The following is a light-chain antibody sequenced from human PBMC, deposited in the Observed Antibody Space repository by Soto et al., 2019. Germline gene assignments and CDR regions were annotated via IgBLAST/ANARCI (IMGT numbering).Light chain of an antibody. J-gene: IGKJ3*01. CDR1: QSVSSSY. Sequence: EIVLTQSPGTLSLSPGERVTLSCRASQSVSSSYLAWYQQKPGQAPRLLIYGASNRATGIPDRFSGSGSGTDFTLTISRLEPEDFAVYYCQQYGSSIFTFGPGTKVDIK. CDR3: QQYGSSIFT. V-gene: IGKV3-20*01. CDR2: GAS.